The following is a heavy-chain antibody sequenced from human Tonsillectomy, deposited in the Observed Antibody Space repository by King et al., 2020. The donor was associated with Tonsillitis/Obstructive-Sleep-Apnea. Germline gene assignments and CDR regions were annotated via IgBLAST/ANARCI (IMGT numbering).Heavy chain of an antibody. CDR3: ARQSSQNKIFGVVIWFDH. D-gene: IGHD3-3*01. CDR2: IDYSGST. CDR1: GGSISSYY. Sequence: QLQESGPGLVKPSGNLSLTCTVSGGSISSYYWSWIRQPPGKGLEWIGYIDYSGSTNYNPSLKSRVTISVDTSKNQFSLKLSSVTAADTAVYYCARQSSQNKIFGVVIWFDHWGQGTLVTVSS. J-gene: IGHJ5*02. V-gene: IGHV4-59*08.